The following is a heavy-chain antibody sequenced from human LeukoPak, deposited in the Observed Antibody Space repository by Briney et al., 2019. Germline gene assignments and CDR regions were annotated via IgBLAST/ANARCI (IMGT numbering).Heavy chain of an antibody. J-gene: IGHJ4*02. CDR3: ARRISYYYDSSGYYFDY. D-gene: IGHD3-22*01. CDR1: GYSFSSYW. Sequence: GESLKISXKGSGYSFSSYWIGWVRQRPGKGLEWMGIIYPGDSDTRYSPSFQGQVTISADKSISTAYLQWSSLKASDTAMYYCARRISYYYDSSGYYFDYWGQGTLVTVSS. V-gene: IGHV5-51*01. CDR2: IYPGDSDT.